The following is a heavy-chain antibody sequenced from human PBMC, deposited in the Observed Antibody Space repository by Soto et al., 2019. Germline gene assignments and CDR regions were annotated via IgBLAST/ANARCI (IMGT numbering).Heavy chain of an antibody. V-gene: IGHV3-23*01. CDR3: AKVAGMVRGVIYGGMDV. D-gene: IGHD3-10*01. J-gene: IGHJ6*02. CDR2: ISGSGGST. Sequence: EVPLLESGGGLVQPGGSLRLSCAASGFTFSSYAMSWVRQAPGKGLEWVSAISGSGGSTYYADSVKGRFTISRDNSKNTLYLQMNSLRAEDTAVYYCAKVAGMVRGVIYGGMDVWGQGTTVTVSS. CDR1: GFTFSSYA.